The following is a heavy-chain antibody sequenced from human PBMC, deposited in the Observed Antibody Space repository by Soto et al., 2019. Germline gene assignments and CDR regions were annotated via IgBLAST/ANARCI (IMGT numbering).Heavy chain of an antibody. D-gene: IGHD4-17*01. V-gene: IGHV4-39*02. J-gene: IGHJ4*02. CDR1: GGSISSSSYY. CDR2: IYYSGST. Sequence: QLQLQESGPGLVKPSETLSLTCTVSGGSISSSSYYWGWIRQPPGKGLEWIGSIYYSGSTYYNPSLNSRVPISVDTSKNPFSLTLSSVTAAVTAVYYCARLVDYCDYVVGWGQGTLVTFSS. CDR3: ARLVDYCDYVVG.